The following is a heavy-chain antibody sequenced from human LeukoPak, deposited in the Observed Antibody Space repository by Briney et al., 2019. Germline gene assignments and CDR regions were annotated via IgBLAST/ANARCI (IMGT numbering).Heavy chain of an antibody. V-gene: IGHV1-2*02. J-gene: IGHJ4*02. Sequence: ASVKVSCKASGYTFTGYYMHWVRQAPGQGLEWMGWINPNSGGTNYAQKFQGRVTMTRDTSISTAYMELSRLRSDDTAVYYCVRASIAARFRVLFPQYWGQGTLVTVSS. CDR1: GYTFTGYY. CDR3: VRASIAARFRVLFPQY. D-gene: IGHD6-6*01. CDR2: INPNSGGT.